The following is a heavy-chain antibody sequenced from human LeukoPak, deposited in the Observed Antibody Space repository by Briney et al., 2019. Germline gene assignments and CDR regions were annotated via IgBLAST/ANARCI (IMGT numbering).Heavy chain of an antibody. J-gene: IGHJ5*02. V-gene: IGHV4-34*01. CDR3: ASTLDYYDSSGYAFGNWFDP. D-gene: IGHD3-22*01. Sequence: PSQTLSLTCAVYGGSFSGYYWSWIRHPPAKGLDRNGEINHSESTNYNPSLTSPVTIPVDTSQNQFSLKLSSVTAADTAVYYCASTLDYYDSSGYAFGNWFDPWGQGTLVTVSS. CDR2: INHSEST. CDR1: GGSFSGYY.